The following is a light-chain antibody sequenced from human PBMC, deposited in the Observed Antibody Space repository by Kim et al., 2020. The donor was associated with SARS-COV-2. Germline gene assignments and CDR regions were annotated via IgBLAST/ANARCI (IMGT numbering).Light chain of an antibody. CDR3: CSYAGSRTVV. V-gene: IGLV2-23*02. J-gene: IGLJ2*01. CDR1: SSDVGTYNL. CDR2: EVT. Sequence: GQSITISCTGTSSDVGTYNLVSWYQQHPGKAPRLMVYEVTKRPSGVSNRFSGSKSGNTASLTISWLQAEDEADYYCCSYAGSRTVVFGGGTQLTVL.